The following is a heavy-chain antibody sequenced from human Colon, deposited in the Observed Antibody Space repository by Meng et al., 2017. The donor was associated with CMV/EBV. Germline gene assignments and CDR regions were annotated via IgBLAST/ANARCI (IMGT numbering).Heavy chain of an antibody. CDR3: ARDRGSSHYYYGLDV. J-gene: IGHJ6*02. D-gene: IGHD2-15*01. CDR2: IYYNGNT. Sequence: SETLSLTCIVPGGSISGYDYYWSWIRQPPGKGLEWLGYIYYNGNTYYNPSLKSRLNISVDTSKNQFSLKLNSVTAADTAVYYCARDRGSSHYYYGLDVWGQGTTVTVSS. CDR1: GGSISGYDYY. V-gene: IGHV4-30-4*08.